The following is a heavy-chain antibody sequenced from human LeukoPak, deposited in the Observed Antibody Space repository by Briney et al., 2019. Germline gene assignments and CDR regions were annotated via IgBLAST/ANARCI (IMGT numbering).Heavy chain of an antibody. CDR2: FDPEDGES. J-gene: IGHJ6*03. CDR3: ATGHCNTSSCYYYYMDV. Sequence: ASVKVSCTVSGYTLRELSMHGVRQAPAKGLQWMGVFDPEDGESIIAQKFQGRLTMTEDTSTDTAYMELSSLTSEDTAMYYCATGHCNTSSCYYYYMDVWGKGTTVTVSS. CDR1: GYTLRELS. V-gene: IGHV1-24*01. D-gene: IGHD2/OR15-2a*01.